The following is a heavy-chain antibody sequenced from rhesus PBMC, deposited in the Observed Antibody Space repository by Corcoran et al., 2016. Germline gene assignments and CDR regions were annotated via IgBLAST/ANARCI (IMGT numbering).Heavy chain of an antibody. J-gene: IGHJ6*01. D-gene: IGHD4-17*01. Sequence: QVKLQETGPTVVKPSETLSLTCAVSGGSIRSGNWWTWIRQSPGKGLEWIGGIYGSGGITEYNPSLKCRVTLSKDTSKNQFSLELRSVTAADSAICYWARGNYVNGLDSWGQGVVVTVSS. CDR3: ARGNYVNGLDS. CDR1: GGSIRSGNW. V-gene: IGHV4-93*01. CDR2: IYGSGGIT.